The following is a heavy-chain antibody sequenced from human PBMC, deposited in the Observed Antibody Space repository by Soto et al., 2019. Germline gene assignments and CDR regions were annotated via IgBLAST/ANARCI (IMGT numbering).Heavy chain of an antibody. D-gene: IGHD2-15*01. CDR2: IFHSGTT. J-gene: IGHJ4*02. CDR3: ARHIAVPTTRGFDY. V-gene: IGHV4-4*02. CDR1: GASISSTNW. Sequence: SETLSLTCAVSGASISSTNWWSWARQAPGEGLEWIGEIFHSGTTTYNPSLKSRVIISMDTSTNQLSLRLDSVTAADTAVYFCARHIAVPTTRGFDYWGQGTLVTISS.